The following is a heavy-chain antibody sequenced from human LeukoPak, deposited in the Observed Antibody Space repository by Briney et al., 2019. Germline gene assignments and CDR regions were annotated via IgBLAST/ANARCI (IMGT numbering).Heavy chain of an antibody. Sequence: GASVKVSCKASGYTFTSCGISWVRQAPGQGLEWMGWISAYNGNTNYAQKLQGRVTMTTDTSTSTAYMELRSLRSDDTAVYYCARGLGSYDSSELTWPMISFWGQGTVVTVSS. CDR2: ISAYNGNT. V-gene: IGHV1-18*01. CDR3: ARGLGSYDSSELTWPMISF. D-gene: IGHD3-22*01. J-gene: IGHJ4*02. CDR1: GYTFTSCG.